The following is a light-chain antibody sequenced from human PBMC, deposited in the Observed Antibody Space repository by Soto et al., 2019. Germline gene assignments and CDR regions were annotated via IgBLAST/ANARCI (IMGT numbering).Light chain of an antibody. Sequence: QSVLTQPPSVSGAPGQRVTISCTGSSSNIGAGYDVHWYQQLPGTAPKLLIYGNSNRPSGVPDRFSGSKSGTSASLAITWLLDEDEADYYCHSYESSLSRVVFGGGTKLTVL. V-gene: IGLV1-40*01. CDR2: GNS. CDR3: HSYESSLSRVV. J-gene: IGLJ2*01. CDR1: SSNIGAGYD.